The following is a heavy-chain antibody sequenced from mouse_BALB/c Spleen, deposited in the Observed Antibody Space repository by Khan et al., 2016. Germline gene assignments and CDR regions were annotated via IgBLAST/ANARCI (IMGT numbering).Heavy chain of an antibody. Sequence: EVELVESGGGLVKPGGSLKLSCAASGFTFSDYYMYWVRQTPEKRLAWVATISDGGSYPYYPDSVKGRFTISRDNANLYLQMSSLKSEDTAMYYCARDRNWYFDVWGAGTTVTVSS. CDR1: GFTFSDYY. CDR3: ARDRNWYFDV. V-gene: IGHV5-4*02. J-gene: IGHJ1*01. CDR2: ISDGGSYP.